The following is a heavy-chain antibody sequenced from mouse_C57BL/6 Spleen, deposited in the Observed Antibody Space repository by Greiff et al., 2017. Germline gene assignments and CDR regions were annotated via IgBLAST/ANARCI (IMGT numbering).Heavy chain of an antibody. V-gene: IGHV1-55*01. CDR1: GYTFTSYW. CDR3: ARYGTAQAKRGFDY. CDR2: FYPGSGST. Sequence: QVQLQQPGAELVKPGASVKMSCKASGYTFTSYWITWVKQRPGQGLEWIGDFYPGSGSTNYNEKFKSKATLPVDTSSSTAYMQLSSLTSEDSAVYYCARYGTAQAKRGFDYWGQGTTLTGSS. D-gene: IGHD3-2*02. J-gene: IGHJ2*01.